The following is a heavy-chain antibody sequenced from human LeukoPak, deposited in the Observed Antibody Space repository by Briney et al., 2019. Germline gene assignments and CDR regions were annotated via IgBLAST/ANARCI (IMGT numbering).Heavy chain of an antibody. CDR3: ARGWDYDILTFDY. CDR1: GGSISSYY. Sequence: SETLSLNCTVSGGSISSYYWSWIRQPPGKGLEWIGYIYYSGSTNYNPSLKSRVTISVDTSKNQFSLKLSSVTAADTAVYYCARGWDYDILTFDYWGQGTLVTVSS. D-gene: IGHD3-9*01. J-gene: IGHJ4*02. CDR2: IYYSGST. V-gene: IGHV4-59*01.